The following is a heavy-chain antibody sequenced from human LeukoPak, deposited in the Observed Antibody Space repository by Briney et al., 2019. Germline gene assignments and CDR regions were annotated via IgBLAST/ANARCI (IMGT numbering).Heavy chain of an antibody. CDR1: GYTFTGNY. CDR2: INPNSGGT. Sequence: GASVKVSCKASGYTFTGNYMHWVRHAPGQGNERMGWINPNSGGTNYAQKFQGRVTMTRDTSISTAYMELSRLRSDDKAVYYCARVTLWPLIAVAHVTYGMDVWGQGTTVTVYS. V-gene: IGHV1-2*02. CDR3: ARVTLWPLIAVAHVTYGMDV. J-gene: IGHJ6*02. D-gene: IGHD6-19*01.